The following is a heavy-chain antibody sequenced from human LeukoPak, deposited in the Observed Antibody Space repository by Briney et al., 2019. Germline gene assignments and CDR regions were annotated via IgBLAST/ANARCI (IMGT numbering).Heavy chain of an antibody. D-gene: IGHD5-12*01. CDR3: ARVGYSGYDGFDY. Sequence: GGPLRLPCAVSGFRVNRIFRTGVPQAPGKGLEWVSVIYGGGYTYYADSVKGRFTISTDNSKNTLYLQMGSLRAEDTAVYYCARVGYSGYDGFDYRGQGNLVTVSS. J-gene: IGHJ4*02. CDR1: GFRVNRIF. CDR2: IYGGGYT. V-gene: IGHV3-53*05.